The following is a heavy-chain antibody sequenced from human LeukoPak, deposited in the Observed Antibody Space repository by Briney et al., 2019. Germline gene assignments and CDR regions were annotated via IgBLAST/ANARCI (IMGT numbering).Heavy chain of an antibody. CDR3: ARGDSGPLFDC. D-gene: IGHD1-26*01. CDR2: ISYDGSNK. Sequence: GRSLRLPSAASGFTFSIYAMQWFRQAPGKGREWVAVISYDGSNKYYADSVKGRFTIPRDNSKNTRYLQMNSLRAEDTAVYYCARGDSGPLFDCWGQGTLVTVSS. V-gene: IGHV3-30*04. J-gene: IGHJ4*02. CDR1: GFTFSIYA.